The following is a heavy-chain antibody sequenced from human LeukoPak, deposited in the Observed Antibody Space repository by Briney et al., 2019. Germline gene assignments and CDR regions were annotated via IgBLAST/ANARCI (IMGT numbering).Heavy chain of an antibody. CDR3: ARDVGSIAVADFDY. CDR2: INPNSGGT. Sequence: ASVKVSCKASGYTFTDYYMHWVRQAPGQGLEWMGWINPNSGGTNYAQKFQGRVTMTRDTSISTAYMELSRLRSDDTAVYYCARDVGSIAVADFDYWGQGTLVTVSS. CDR1: GYTFTDYY. J-gene: IGHJ4*02. D-gene: IGHD6-19*01. V-gene: IGHV1-2*02.